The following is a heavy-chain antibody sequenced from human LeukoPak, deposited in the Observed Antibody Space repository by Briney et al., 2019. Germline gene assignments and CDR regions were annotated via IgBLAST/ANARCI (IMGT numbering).Heavy chain of an antibody. CDR2: IYYSGNT. Sequence: SETLSLTCAVYGGSFSSYYWSWIRQPPGKGLEWIGYIYYSGNTNYNPSLKSRVTISVDTSKNQFSLKLSSVTAADTAVYFCASLSGYYHPYFDYWGQGTLVTVSS. J-gene: IGHJ4*02. CDR1: GGSFSSYY. V-gene: IGHV4-59*01. CDR3: ASLSGYYHPYFDY. D-gene: IGHD3-22*01.